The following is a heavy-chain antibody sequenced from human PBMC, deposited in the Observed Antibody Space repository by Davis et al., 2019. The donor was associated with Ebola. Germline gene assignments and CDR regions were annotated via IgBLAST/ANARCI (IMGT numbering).Heavy chain of an antibody. J-gene: IGHJ4*02. CDR3: AKSLEVRFVRQPLDY. Sequence: GESLKTPCAAPGFTFDDHVIHWVRQAPGKGLEWVSVVRWDGGSTHYADSVKGRFTISRDSRKNSLYLQMNSLRLEDTALYYCAKSLEVRFVRQPLDYWGQGTLVIVSS. D-gene: IGHD1-14*01. V-gene: IGHV3-43D*03. CDR2: VRWDGGST. CDR1: GFTFDDHV.